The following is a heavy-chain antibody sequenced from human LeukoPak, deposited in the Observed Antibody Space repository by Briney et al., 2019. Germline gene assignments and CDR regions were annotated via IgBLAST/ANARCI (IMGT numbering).Heavy chain of an antibody. V-gene: IGHV1-2*02. Sequence: ASVKVSCKAPGYTFTGYYMHWVRQAPGQGLEWMGWINPNSGGTNYAQKFQGRVTMTRDTSISTAYMELSRLRSDDTAVYYCARDRDHGEPYYYYMDVWGKGTTVTVSS. D-gene: IGHD4-17*01. J-gene: IGHJ6*03. CDR1: GYTFTGYY. CDR2: INPNSGGT. CDR3: ARDRDHGEPYYYYMDV.